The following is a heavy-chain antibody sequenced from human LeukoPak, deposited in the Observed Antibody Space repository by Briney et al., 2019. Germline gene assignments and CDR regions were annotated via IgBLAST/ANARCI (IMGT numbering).Heavy chain of an antibody. CDR3: ARTYDTSSGWTRFFYY. J-gene: IGHJ4*02. Sequence: SVKVSCKASGGTFRSYAISCVRQAPGQRLEWMGRIIPIFGTAKDAQKYQGRVTITTKEATSTAYKELRSLRSEDTAVYYCARTYDTSSGWTRFFYYWGQGTLVTVS. CDR2: IIPIFGTA. D-gene: IGHD6-19*01. CDR1: GGTFRSYA. V-gene: IGHV1-69*05.